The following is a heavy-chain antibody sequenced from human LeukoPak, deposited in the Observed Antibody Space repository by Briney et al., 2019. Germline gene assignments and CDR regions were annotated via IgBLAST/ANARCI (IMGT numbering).Heavy chain of an antibody. CDR1: GGSISSSSYY. J-gene: IGHJ4*02. CDR2: IYYSGNT. V-gene: IGHV4-39*01. CDR3: ARHFFRQEYYFDY. D-gene: IGHD2/OR15-2a*01. Sequence: SSETLSLTCTVSGGSISSSSYYWGWIRQPPGKGLVWIGSIYYSGNTYYNPSLKSRVTISVDTSKNQFSLKLSSVTAADTAVYYCARHFFRQEYYFDYWGQGTLVTVSS.